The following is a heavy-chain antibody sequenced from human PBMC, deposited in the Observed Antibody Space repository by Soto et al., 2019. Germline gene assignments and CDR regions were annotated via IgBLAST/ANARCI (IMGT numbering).Heavy chain of an antibody. CDR1: GYTFTSYY. CDR3: ARSIVVVTAADY. CDR2: INPSGGST. Sequence: GASGKVSCKASGYTFTSYYMDWVRQAPGQGLEWMGIINPSGGSTSYAQKFQGRVTMTRDTSTSTVYMELSSLRSEDTAVYYCARSIVVVTAADYWGQGTLVTVSS. V-gene: IGHV1-46*01. J-gene: IGHJ4*02. D-gene: IGHD2-21*02.